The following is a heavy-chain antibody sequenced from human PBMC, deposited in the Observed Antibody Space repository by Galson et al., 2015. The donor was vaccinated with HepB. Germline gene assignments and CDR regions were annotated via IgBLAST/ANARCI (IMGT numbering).Heavy chain of an antibody. D-gene: IGHD2-21*01. Sequence: SLRLSCAASGFTFSSYSMKWVRQAPGKGLEWVSTISDSGGRTYYADSVKGRFTISRDSSKNTLFLQMSSLRAEDTAVYYCTKDDVVAMSPQFSWGQGSLVTVSS. CDR2: ISDSGGRT. V-gene: IGHV3-23*01. CDR1: GFTFSSYS. J-gene: IGHJ5*02. CDR3: TKDDVVAMSPQFS.